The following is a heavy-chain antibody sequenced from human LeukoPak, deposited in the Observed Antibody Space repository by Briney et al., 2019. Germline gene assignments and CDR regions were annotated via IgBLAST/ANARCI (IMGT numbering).Heavy chain of an antibody. D-gene: IGHD2-2*02. CDR3: ARLAAEVVGVPGAIGFGWLGRDYYYMDV. CDR2: INPSGGST. CDR1: GYTFTSYY. V-gene: IGHV1-46*01. Sequence: ASVKVSCKASGYTFTSYYMHWVRQAPGEGLEWMGIINPSGGSTSYAQKFQGRVTMTRDMSTSTVYMELSSLRSEDTAVYYCARLAAEVVGVPGAIGFGWLGRDYYYMDVWGKGTTVTVSS. J-gene: IGHJ6*03.